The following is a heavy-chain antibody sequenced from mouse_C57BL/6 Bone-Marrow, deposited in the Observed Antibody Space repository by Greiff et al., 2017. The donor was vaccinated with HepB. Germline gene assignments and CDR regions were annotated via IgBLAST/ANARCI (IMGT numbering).Heavy chain of an antibody. CDR3: ARWGYGSSYGGY. J-gene: IGHJ2*01. V-gene: IGHV1-82*01. Sequence: VQLQQSGPELVKPGASVKISCKASGYAFSSSWMNWVKQRPGKGLEWIGRIYPGDGDTNYNGKFKGKATLTADKSSSTAYMQLSSLTSEDSAVYFCARWGYGSSYGGYWGQGTTLTVSS. CDR1: GYAFSSSW. CDR2: IYPGDGDT. D-gene: IGHD1-1*01.